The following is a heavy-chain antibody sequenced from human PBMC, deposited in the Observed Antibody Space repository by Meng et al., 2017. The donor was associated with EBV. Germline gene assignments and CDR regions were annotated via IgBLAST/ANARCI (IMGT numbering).Heavy chain of an antibody. D-gene: IGHD1-26*01. CDR2: ISATSVDT. J-gene: IGHJ4*02. V-gene: IGHV3-23*01. CDR3: NSGSHSPLDS. CDR1: GFSFSNYA. Sequence: EVQALEVGGGLLQPGWYRRLSCAASGFSFSNYAMGWVRQAQGKGLEWVSGISATSVDTYYADSVKGRFAISRDNSKNTVTLHMNILRAEDTAIYYCNSGSHSPLDSWGQGTLVTVSS.